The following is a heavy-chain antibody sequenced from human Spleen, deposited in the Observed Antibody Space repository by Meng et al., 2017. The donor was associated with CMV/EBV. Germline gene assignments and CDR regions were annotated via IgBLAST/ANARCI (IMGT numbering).Heavy chain of an antibody. Sequence: GGSLRLSCAASGFTFSTYWMHWVRQAPGKRLVWVARISDDERTTTYAASVKGRFTISRDNAKDTLHLQMHSLRVEDTGVYHCARERGGLVGATVFDYWGQGTLVTVSS. D-gene: IGHD1-26*01. V-gene: IGHV3-74*03. CDR1: GFTFSTYW. CDR2: ISDDERTT. J-gene: IGHJ4*02. CDR3: ARERGGLVGATVFDY.